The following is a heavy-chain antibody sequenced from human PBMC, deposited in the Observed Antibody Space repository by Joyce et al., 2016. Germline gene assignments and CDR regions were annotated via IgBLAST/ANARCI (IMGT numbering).Heavy chain of an antibody. D-gene: IGHD3-16*01. CDR3: SRLYYEKRAFDY. CDR2: IYPNDSNT. J-gene: IGHJ4*02. V-gene: IGHV5-51*01. Sequence: EVQLVQSGAEVKKPGESLKISCEGSGYSFSSFWIGWVRQMPGKGLEWMGIIYPNDSNTRDSPSFQGKVTISADKSISTAYLQWSSLEASDTAMYYCSRLYYEKRAFDYWGQGTLVTVSS. CDR1: GYSFSSFW.